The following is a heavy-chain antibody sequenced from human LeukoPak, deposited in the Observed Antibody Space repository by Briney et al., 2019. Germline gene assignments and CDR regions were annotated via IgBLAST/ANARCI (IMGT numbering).Heavy chain of an antibody. CDR3: ARIPPEDRTWFDP. D-gene: IGHD1-14*01. CDR1: GFTFNDYY. V-gene: IGHV3-11*04. CDR2: VGYSGNNI. Sequence: GGSLRLSCAASGFTFNDYYMTWIRQAPGKGLEWVSHVGYSGNNIYYADSVKGRFTISRDNAKNSLYLQLNSLRAEDTAIYYCARIPPEDRTWFDPWGQGTVVTVSS. J-gene: IGHJ5*02.